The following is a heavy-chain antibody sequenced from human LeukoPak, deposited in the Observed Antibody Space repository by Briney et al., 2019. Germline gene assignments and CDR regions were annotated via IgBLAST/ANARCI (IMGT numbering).Heavy chain of an antibody. CDR3: ARHLVGMATTFFDY. CDR2: IYYSGST. D-gene: IGHD5-24*01. Sequence: SETLSLACTVSGGSISSSSYYWGWIRQPPGKGLEWVGSIYYSGSTYYNPSLKSRVPISVDTSKSQFSLKLSSVTAADTAVYYCARHLVGMATTFFDYWGQGTLVTVSS. V-gene: IGHV4-39*01. J-gene: IGHJ4*02. CDR1: GGSISSSSYY.